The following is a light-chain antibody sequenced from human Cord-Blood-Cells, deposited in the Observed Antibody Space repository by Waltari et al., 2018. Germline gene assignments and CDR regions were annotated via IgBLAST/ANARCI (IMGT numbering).Light chain of an antibody. CDR2: YDS. V-gene: IGLV3-21*04. CDR3: QVWDSSSDHPYV. Sequence: SYVLTQPPSVSVAPGKTARITCGGNNIGSKSVHLYQQKPGQAPVLVIYYDSDRPSGIPERFSGSNSGNTATLTISRVEAGDEADYYCQVWDSSSDHPYVFGTGTKVTVL. CDR1: NIGSKS. J-gene: IGLJ1*01.